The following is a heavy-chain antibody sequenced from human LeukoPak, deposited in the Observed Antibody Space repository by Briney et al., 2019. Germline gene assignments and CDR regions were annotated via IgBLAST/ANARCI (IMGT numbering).Heavy chain of an antibody. CDR3: AKDHSADGWPTFEY. Sequence: GGSLRLSCAVSGFGVHTFAMSWVRLAPGRGLEWLASITKYDGRVYYADSVRGRFTISRDTSQNELYLQMNSLRAVDSAIYFCAKDHSADGWPTFEYWGRGTLVSVSS. J-gene: IGHJ4*02. CDR1: GFGVHTFA. V-gene: IGHV3-23*01. CDR2: ITKYDGRV. D-gene: IGHD5-24*01.